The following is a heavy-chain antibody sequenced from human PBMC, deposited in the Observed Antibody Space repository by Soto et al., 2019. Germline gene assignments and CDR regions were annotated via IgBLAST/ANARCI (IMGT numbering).Heavy chain of an antibody. D-gene: IGHD5-18*01. V-gene: IGHV3-48*01. Sequence: GGSLRLSCAASGFTFSIYSMNWVRQAPGKGLEWVSYIMPGSSHIFYADSVKGRFTISRDNAKNSLYLQMNSLRAEDTAVYYCARDVQLQSFDYWGPGTLVTV. CDR1: GFTFSIYS. J-gene: IGHJ4*02. CDR3: ARDVQLQSFDY. CDR2: IMPGSSHI.